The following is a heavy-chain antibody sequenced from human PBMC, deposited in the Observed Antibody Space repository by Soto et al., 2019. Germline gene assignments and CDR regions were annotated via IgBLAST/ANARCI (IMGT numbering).Heavy chain of an antibody. CDR2: INPNSGGT. CDR3: ARDRRPDYYDSSGYGNWFDP. J-gene: IGHJ5*02. CDR1: GYTFTGYY. Sequence: ASVKVSCKASGYTFTGYYMHWVRQAPGQGLEWMGWINPNSGGTNYAQKFQGRVTMTRDTSISTAYMELSRLRSDDTAVYYCARDRRPDYYDSSGYGNWFDPRGQGTMVTVYS. D-gene: IGHD3-22*01. V-gene: IGHV1-2*02.